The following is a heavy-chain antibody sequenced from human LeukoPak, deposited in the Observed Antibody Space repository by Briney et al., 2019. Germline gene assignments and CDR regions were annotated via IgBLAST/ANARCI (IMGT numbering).Heavy chain of an antibody. CDR2: ISASGGST. V-gene: IGHV3-23*01. J-gene: IGHJ4*02. CDR1: GFTFSTYA. Sequence: GGALRLSCAAAGFTFSTYAMSWVRQATVKGPEWVSTISASGGSTYYADSVKGRFTISRDNSKNTLYLQMNSLRAEDTAIYYCATERVGSSWYYFDYWGQGTLVTVSS. D-gene: IGHD6-13*01. CDR3: ATERVGSSWYYFDY.